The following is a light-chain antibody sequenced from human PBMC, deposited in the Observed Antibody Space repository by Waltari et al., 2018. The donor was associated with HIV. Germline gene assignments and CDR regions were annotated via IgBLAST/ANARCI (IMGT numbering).Light chain of an antibody. V-gene: IGKV4-1*01. Sequence: DVVLTQSPDSVAVSLGERATIYCKSSQSLLYRFDVQHYLVWYQQRPGYSPKLLISWASTRESGVPDRFSGSGSGTDFTLTINSLQAEDVAVYYCQQFSLSPPLTFGGGTKVEIK. CDR3: QQFSLSPPLT. CDR1: QSLLYRFDVQHY. J-gene: IGKJ4*01. CDR2: WAS.